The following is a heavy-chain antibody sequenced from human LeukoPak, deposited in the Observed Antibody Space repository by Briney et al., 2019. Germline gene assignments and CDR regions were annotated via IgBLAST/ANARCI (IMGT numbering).Heavy chain of an antibody. CDR1: GFTFSSYG. J-gene: IGHJ5*02. V-gene: IGHV3-23*01. D-gene: IGHD3-22*01. CDR2: ISGSGGST. CDR3: ARDLGQYYDTSDNWFDP. Sequence: QPGGSLRLSCAASGFTFSSYGMSWVRQAPGKGLEWVSAISGSGGSTYYAASVKGRFTISRDNAKNTLNLQMNSLRAEDTAVYYCARDLGQYYDTSDNWFDPWGQGTLVTVSS.